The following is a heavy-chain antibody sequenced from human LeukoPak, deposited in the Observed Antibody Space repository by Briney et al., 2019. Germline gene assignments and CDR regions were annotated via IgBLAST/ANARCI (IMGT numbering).Heavy chain of an antibody. Sequence: GASVKVSCKVSGYTLTELSMHWVRQAPGKGLEWMGGFDPEDGETIYAQKFQGRVTMTEDTSTDTAYMELSSLRSEDTAVYYCATANYYGSGSTFDPWGQGTLVTVSS. CDR2: FDPEDGET. D-gene: IGHD3-10*01. CDR3: ATANYYGSGSTFDP. J-gene: IGHJ5*02. V-gene: IGHV1-24*01. CDR1: GYTLTELS.